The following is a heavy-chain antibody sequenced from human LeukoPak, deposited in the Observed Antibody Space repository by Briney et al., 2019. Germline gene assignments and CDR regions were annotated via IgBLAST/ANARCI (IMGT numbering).Heavy chain of an antibody. Sequence: SETLSLTCSVSGGSISSSSNYYWSWIRQPAGKGLEWIGRIYTSGSTNYNPSLKSRVTISVDTSKNQFSLKLSSVTAADTAVYYCAQELGRWGQGTLVTVSS. J-gene: IGHJ4*02. CDR1: GGSISSSSNYY. CDR3: AQELGR. V-gene: IGHV4-61*02. D-gene: IGHD1-26*01. CDR2: IYTSGST.